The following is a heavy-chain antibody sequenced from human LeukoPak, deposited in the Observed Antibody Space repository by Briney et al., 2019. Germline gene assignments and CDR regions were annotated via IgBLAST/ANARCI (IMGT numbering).Heavy chain of an antibody. D-gene: IGHD6-13*01. CDR3: ARVSMTAAGPFDY. J-gene: IGHJ4*02. CDR2: INSDGSST. CDR1: GFSFNSDW. V-gene: IGHV3-74*01. Sequence: GGSLRLSCAASGFSFNSDWMHWVRQAPGKGLVWVSRINSDGSSTSYVDSVKGRFTISRDNAKNTLYLQMNSLRAEDTAVYYCARVSMTAAGPFDYWGQGTLVTVSS.